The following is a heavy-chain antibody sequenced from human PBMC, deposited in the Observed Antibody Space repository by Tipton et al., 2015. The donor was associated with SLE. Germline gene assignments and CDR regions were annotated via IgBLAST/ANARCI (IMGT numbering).Heavy chain of an antibody. CDR2: IYHSGSN. J-gene: IGHJ5*02. CDR3: ARHNINYGRNWFDP. Sequence: GPVKPSETLSLTCAGSGYSISSGYYWAWIRPPPGKGLEWIGTIYHSGSNYNNPSLKSRVTISVDMSKNQFSLKLSSVTAADTAVYYCARHNINYGRNWFDPWGQGTLVTVSS. D-gene: IGHD3-16*01. CDR1: GYSISSGYY. V-gene: IGHV4-38-2*01.